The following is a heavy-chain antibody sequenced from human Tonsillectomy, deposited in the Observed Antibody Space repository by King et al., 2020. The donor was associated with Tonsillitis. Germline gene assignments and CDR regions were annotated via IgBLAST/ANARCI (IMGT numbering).Heavy chain of an antibody. J-gene: IGHJ5*02. CDR3: ARGYPKIKPWLVPGWFDP. CDR2: MNPNSGNT. D-gene: IGHD6-19*01. Sequence: VQLVQSGAEVKKPGASVKVSCKASGYTFTSYDINWVRQATGQGLEWMGWMNPNSGNTGYAQKFQGRVTMTRNTSISTAYMELSSLRSKDTAVYYCARGYPKIKPWLVPGWFDPWGQGTLVTVSS. CDR1: GYTFTSYD. V-gene: IGHV1-8*01.